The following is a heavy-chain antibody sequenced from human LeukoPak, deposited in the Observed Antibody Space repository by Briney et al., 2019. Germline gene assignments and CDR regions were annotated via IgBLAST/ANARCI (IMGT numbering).Heavy chain of an antibody. CDR2: IYYSGST. D-gene: IGHD3-3*01. V-gene: IGHV4-39*01. CDR3: ASRSFGVVNVDY. J-gene: IGHJ4*02. CDR1: GGSISSSSYY. Sequence: PSETLSLTCTVSGGSISSSSYYWGWIRQPPGKGLEWIGSIYYSGSTYYNPSLKSRVTISVDTSKNQFSLKLSSVTAADTAVYYCASRSFGVVNVDYWGQGTLVTVSS.